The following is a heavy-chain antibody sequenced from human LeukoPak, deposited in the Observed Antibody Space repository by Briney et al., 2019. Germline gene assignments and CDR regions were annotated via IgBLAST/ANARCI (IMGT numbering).Heavy chain of an antibody. D-gene: IGHD6-13*01. CDR1: GFTFSSYW. Sequence: GGSLRLSCAASGFTFSSYWMSWGRQAPGKGLEWVANIKQEGSEKYYVDSVKGRFTISRDNAKNSLYLQMNSLRAEDTAVYYCARDVYSWYPLFGYYWGQGTLVTVSS. V-gene: IGHV3-7*03. CDR3: ARDVYSWYPLFGYY. J-gene: IGHJ4*02. CDR2: IKQEGSEK.